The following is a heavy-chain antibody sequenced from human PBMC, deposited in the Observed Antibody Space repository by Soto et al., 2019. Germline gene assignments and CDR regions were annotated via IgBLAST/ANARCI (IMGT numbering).Heavy chain of an antibody. D-gene: IGHD5-12*01. V-gene: IGHV3-30-3*01. Sequence: QVQLVESGGGVVQPGRSLRLSCAASGFTFSSYAMHWVRQAPGKGLEWVAVISYDGSNKYYADSVKGRFTISRDNSKNTVYLQMNSLRAEDTAVYYCARDTWVEMATMSDDYWGQGTLVTVSS. CDR2: ISYDGSNK. CDR3: ARDTWVEMATMSDDY. CDR1: GFTFSSYA. J-gene: IGHJ4*02.